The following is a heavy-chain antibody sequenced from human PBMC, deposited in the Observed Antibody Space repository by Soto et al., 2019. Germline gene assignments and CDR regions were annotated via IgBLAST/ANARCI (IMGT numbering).Heavy chain of an antibody. CDR3: AKEYGSTWIDH. CDR2: MSYDGTKE. V-gene: IGHV3-30*18. D-gene: IGHD6-13*01. CDR1: GFTFSTYG. Sequence: GGSLRLSCAASGFTFSTYGMHWVRQAPGKGLEWVAAMSYDGTKEYYVDSVKGRFTISRDNSRNTLFLQLNSLRDEDTAVYYCAKEYGSTWIDHWGQGTLVTVSS. J-gene: IGHJ4*02.